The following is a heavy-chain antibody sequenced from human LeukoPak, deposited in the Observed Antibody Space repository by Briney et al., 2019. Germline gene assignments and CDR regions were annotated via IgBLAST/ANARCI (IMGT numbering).Heavy chain of an antibody. CDR2: IFTSGNT. CDR3: TRSTTATHAYDY. Sequence: SETLSLTCTVSGGSFSNYYWNWIRQPAGMGLEWIGRIFTSGNTDYNPSLKSRVTMSVDTSKNQFPLKVSSVTAADTAVYYCTRSTTATHAYDYWGQGTLVTVSA. V-gene: IGHV4-4*07. CDR1: GGSFSNYY. D-gene: IGHD1-1*01. J-gene: IGHJ4*02.